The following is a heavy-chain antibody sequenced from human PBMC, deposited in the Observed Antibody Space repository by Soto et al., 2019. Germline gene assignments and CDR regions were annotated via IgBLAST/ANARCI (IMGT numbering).Heavy chain of an antibody. V-gene: IGHV1-69*13. CDR3: ARAEYGSGSHRGWDV. CDR2: IIPIFGTA. J-gene: IGHJ6*02. CDR1: GGTFSSYA. Sequence: ASVNISCKASGGTFSSYAISWVRQAPGQGLEWMGWIIPIFGTANYAQKFQGRVTITADESTSTAYMELSSLRSEDTAVYYCARAEYGSGSHRGWDVWGQGTTVTVSS. D-gene: IGHD3-10*01.